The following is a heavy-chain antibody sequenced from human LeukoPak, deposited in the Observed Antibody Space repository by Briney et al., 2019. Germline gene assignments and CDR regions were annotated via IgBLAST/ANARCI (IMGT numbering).Heavy chain of an antibody. CDR1: GGTFSSNA. CDR3: ARASRKGYYDSSGYLDY. Sequence: GASVKVSCKASGGTFSSNAISWVRQAPGQGLEWMGGIIPIFGTANYAQKFQGRVTITADESTSTAYMELSSLRSEDTAVYYCARASRKGYYDSSGYLDYWGQGTLVTVSS. V-gene: IGHV1-69*13. CDR2: IIPIFGTA. J-gene: IGHJ4*02. D-gene: IGHD3-22*01.